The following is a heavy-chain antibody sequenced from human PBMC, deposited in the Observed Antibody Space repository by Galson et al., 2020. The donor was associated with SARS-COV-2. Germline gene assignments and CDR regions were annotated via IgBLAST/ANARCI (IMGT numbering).Heavy chain of an antibody. CDR3: AKAGDDVGDNPTTPY. V-gene: IGHV3-9*01. D-gene: IGHD3-16*01. CDR1: GFTFDDYA. J-gene: IGHJ4*02. CDR2: ISWNSGSI. Sequence: GGSLRLSCAASGFTFDDYAMHWVRQAPGKGLEWVSGISWNSGSIGYADSVKGRFTISRDNAKNSLYLQMNSLRAEDTALYYCAKAGDDVGDNPTTPYWGQGTLVTVSS.